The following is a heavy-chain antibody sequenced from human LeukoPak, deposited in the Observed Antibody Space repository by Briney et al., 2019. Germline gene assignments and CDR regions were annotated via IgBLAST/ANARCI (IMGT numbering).Heavy chain of an antibody. V-gene: IGHV1-2*02. CDR2: INPNNGNT. D-gene: IGHD1-14*01. J-gene: IGHJ4*02. CDR3: ARGDRGTTWPVDY. Sequence: ASVKVSCKASGYTITAPYMHWVRQAPGQGLEWMGWINPNNGNTKYAQSFQGRVTMTRDTSISTAYMELSSLRSDDTAVYYCARGDRGTTWPVDYWGQGTLVTVSS. CDR1: GYTITAPY.